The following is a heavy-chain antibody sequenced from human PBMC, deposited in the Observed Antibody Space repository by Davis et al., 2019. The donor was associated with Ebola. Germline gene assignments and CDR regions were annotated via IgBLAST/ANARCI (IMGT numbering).Heavy chain of an antibody. D-gene: IGHD2-8*01. CDR1: GYTFTNYY. CDR2: INPNDGRT. CDR3: ARDSFCTYVVCNDRDFDY. J-gene: IGHJ4*02. V-gene: IGHV1-46*01. Sequence: ASVKVSCKASGYTFTNYYLHWVRQAPAQGLEWMGMINPNDGRTIYAQKFQGRVTMTTDTSTSTAYMELRSLRSDDTAIYYCARDSFCTYVVCNDRDFDYWGQGTLVTVSS.